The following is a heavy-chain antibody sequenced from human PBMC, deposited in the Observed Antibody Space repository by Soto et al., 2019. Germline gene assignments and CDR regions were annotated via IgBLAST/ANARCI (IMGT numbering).Heavy chain of an antibody. J-gene: IGHJ4*02. CDR3: ARDRYDYVWGSYRYIR. D-gene: IGHD3-16*02. CDR2: ISAYNGNT. CDR1: GYTFTSYG. V-gene: IGHV1-18*01. Sequence: ASVKVSCKASGYTFTSYGISWVRQAPGQGLEWMGWISAYNGNTNYAQKLQGRVTMTTDTSTSTAYMELRSLRSDDTAVYYCARDRYDYVWGSYRYIRWGQGTLVTVSS.